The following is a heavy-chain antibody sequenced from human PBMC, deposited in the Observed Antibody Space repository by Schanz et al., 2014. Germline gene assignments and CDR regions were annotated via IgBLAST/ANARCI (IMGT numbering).Heavy chain of an antibody. D-gene: IGHD3-10*02. CDR1: GFAFSSYG. Sequence: EVQLLESGGGLVQPGGSLRLSCLASGFAFSSYGMNWLRQAPGKGLEWVSVIGVDGTTTYYADSVKGRFTISRDYSKNTLYLQMNSLRPEDTAIYYCAKNQYDDVDLSSFYFDFWGQGTLVTVSS. CDR3: AKNQYDDVDLSSFYFDF. CDR2: IGVDGTTT. J-gene: IGHJ4*02. V-gene: IGHV3-23*01.